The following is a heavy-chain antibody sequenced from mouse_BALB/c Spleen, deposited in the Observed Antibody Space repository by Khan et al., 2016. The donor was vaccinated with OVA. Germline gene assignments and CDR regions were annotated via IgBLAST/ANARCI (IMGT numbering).Heavy chain of an antibody. Sequence: VQLKQSGAELVKPGASVKLSCTASGFNIQDTYIHWVNQRPEQGLEWIGRIDPANDNSKYDPKFQGKATITADTSSNTAYLHLSSLTSEDTAVYYCATRYGNPFPYGGQGTLVTLSA. V-gene: IGHV14-3*02. J-gene: IGHJ3*01. CDR1: GFNIQDTY. D-gene: IGHD2-1*01. CDR2: IDPANDNS. CDR3: ATRYGNPFPY.